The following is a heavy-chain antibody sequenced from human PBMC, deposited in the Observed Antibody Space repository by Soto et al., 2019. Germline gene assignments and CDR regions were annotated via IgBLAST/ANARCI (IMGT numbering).Heavy chain of an antibody. CDR1: GYSFTSYW. J-gene: IGHJ6*02. V-gene: IGHV5-51*01. CDR2: IYPGDSDT. Sequence: GESLKISCKGSGYSFTSYWIGWVRQMPGKGLEWMGIIYPGDSDTRYSPSFQGQVTISADKSISTAYLQWSSLKASDTAMYYCARLFSGEPKRSSSSYYYYGMDVWGQGTTVTVSS. D-gene: IGHD6-6*01. CDR3: ARLFSGEPKRSSSSYYYYGMDV.